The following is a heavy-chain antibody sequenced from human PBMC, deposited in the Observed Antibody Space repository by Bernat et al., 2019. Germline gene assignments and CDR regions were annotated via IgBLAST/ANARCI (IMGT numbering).Heavy chain of an antibody. CDR1: GGSISSGSYY. V-gene: IGHV4-61*02. J-gene: IGHJ3*02. CDR3: ARDRAMYYYDSSGYSNDAFDI. CDR2: IYTSGST. D-gene: IGHD3-22*01. Sequence: QVQLQESGPGLVKPSQTLSLTCTVSGGSISSGSYYWSWIRQPAGKGLEWIGRIYTSGSTNYNPSLKSRVTISVESSKNQLSLKLSSVTAADTAVYYCARDRAMYYYDSSGYSNDAFDIWGQGTMVTVPS.